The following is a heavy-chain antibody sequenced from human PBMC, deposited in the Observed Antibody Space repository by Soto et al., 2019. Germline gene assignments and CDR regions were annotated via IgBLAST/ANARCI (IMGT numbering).Heavy chain of an antibody. Sequence: EVQVLESGGGLVQPGGSLRLYCAASGFTFSSYAMSWVRQAPGQGLEWVSAISGSGSNPYYADSVKGRFTISRDNSKNTLYLQMNSLRAEDAAVYYCAKTASMTIRDGFDHWGQGTLVTVSS. D-gene: IGHD4-17*01. V-gene: IGHV3-23*01. CDR1: GFTFSSYA. J-gene: IGHJ4*02. CDR3: AKTASMTIRDGFDH. CDR2: ISGSGSNP.